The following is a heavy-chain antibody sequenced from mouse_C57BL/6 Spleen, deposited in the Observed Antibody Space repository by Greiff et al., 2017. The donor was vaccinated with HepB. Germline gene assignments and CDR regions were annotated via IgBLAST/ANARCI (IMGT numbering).Heavy chain of an antibody. CDR3: ARGYYGNYRGFAY. D-gene: IGHD2-1*01. Sequence: QVQLQQPGAELVRPGSSVKLSCKASGYTLTSYWMDWVKQRPGQGLEWIGNIYPSDSETHYNQKFKDKATLTVDKSSSTAYMQLSSLTSEDSAVYYCARGYYGNYRGFAYWGQGTLVTVSA. CDR2: IYPSDSET. V-gene: IGHV1-61*01. J-gene: IGHJ3*01. CDR1: GYTLTSYW.